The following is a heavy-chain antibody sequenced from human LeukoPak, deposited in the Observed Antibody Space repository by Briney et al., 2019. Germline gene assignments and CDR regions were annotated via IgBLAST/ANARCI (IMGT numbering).Heavy chain of an antibody. CDR1: GYTFTGYY. J-gene: IGHJ6*02. V-gene: IGHV1-2*02. Sequence: ASVKVSCKASGYTFTGYYMHWVRQAPGQGLEWMGGINPNSGGTNYAQKFQGRVTMTRDTSISTAYMELSRLRSDDTAVYYCARSVVPAAIRRYYYYGMDVWGQGTTVTVSS. D-gene: IGHD2-2*02. CDR3: ARSVVPAAIRRYYYYGMDV. CDR2: INPNSGGT.